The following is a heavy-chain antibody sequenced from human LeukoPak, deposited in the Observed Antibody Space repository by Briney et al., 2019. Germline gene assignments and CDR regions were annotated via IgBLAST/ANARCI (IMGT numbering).Heavy chain of an antibody. Sequence: GGSLRLSCAASGFTFNTYTMNWVRQAPGKGLEWVSSITASSTAIYSADSVKGRFTISRDNSKNTLYLQMNSLRAEDTAGYYCARDNVEMATIGNNWFDPWGQGTLVTVSS. CDR3: ARDNVEMATIGNNWFDP. CDR2: ITASSTAI. CDR1: GFTFNTYT. D-gene: IGHD5-24*01. J-gene: IGHJ5*02. V-gene: IGHV3-21*01.